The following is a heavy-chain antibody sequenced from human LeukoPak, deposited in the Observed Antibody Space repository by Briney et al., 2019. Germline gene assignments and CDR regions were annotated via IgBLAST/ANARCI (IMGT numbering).Heavy chain of an antibody. V-gene: IGHV3-20*04. CDR2: ITGNGGSI. CDR3: VKDGSYIAFDI. Sequence: AGGSLRLSCVASGFTFHAHGMNWVRQAPGKGLEWVSGITGNGGSISYADSVKGRFAISRDNTKNSLYLQMTSLKVEDTALYYCVKDGSYIAFDIWGLGTMVTVSS. CDR1: GFTFHAHG. J-gene: IGHJ3*02. D-gene: IGHD1-26*01.